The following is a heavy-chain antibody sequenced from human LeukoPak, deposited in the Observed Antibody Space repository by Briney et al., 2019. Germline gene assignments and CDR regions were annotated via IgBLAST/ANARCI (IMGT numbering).Heavy chain of an antibody. CDR2: ISSSGSTI. J-gene: IGHJ3*02. V-gene: IGHV3-11*04. CDR3: ARDFMRELPTSLRYAFDI. Sequence: PGGSLRLSCAASGFTFSDYYMSWIRQAPGKGLEWVSYISSSGSTIYYADSVKGRFTISRDNAKNSLYLQMNSLRAEDTAVYYCARDFMRELPTSLRYAFDIWGQGTMVTVSS. CDR1: GFTFSDYY. D-gene: IGHD1-26*01.